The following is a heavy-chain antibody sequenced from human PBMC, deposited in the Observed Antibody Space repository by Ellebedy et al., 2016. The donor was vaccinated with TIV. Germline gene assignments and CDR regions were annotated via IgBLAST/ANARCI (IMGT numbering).Heavy chain of an antibody. Sequence: GGSLRLSCAASGFKFIGYAMSWVRQAPGKGLEWVSGISGSGGRTYYADSVKGRFTISRDNSKKTQYLQMNSLRAEDTAVYYCAKQSYDSSWGYYFDYWGQGTLVTVSS. CDR2: ISGSGGRT. J-gene: IGHJ4*02. CDR3: AKQSYDSSWGYYFDY. CDR1: GFKFIGYA. D-gene: IGHD3-22*01. V-gene: IGHV3-23*01.